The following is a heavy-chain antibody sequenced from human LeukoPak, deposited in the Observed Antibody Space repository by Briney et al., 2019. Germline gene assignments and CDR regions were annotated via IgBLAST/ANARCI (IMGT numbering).Heavy chain of an antibody. D-gene: IGHD3-10*01. Sequence: PSETLSLTCTVSGGSISNFYWSWIRQPPGKGLEWIGYIHYSGSTNYNPSLKSRVTISVDTSKNQFSLKLRSVTAADTAVYYCAKDRRAGSYDYWGQGTLVTVSS. CDR2: IHYSGST. J-gene: IGHJ4*02. CDR1: GGSISNFY. CDR3: AKDRRAGSYDY. V-gene: IGHV4-59*01.